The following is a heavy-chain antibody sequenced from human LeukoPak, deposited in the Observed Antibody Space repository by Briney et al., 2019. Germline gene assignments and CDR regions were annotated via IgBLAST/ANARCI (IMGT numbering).Heavy chain of an antibody. D-gene: IGHD3/OR15-3a*01. CDR3: ARQTGSGLFILP. CDR2: IYYSGNT. V-gene: IGHV4-39*01. CDR1: GDSISSSSYY. Sequence: PSETLYLTCTVSGDSISSSSYYWGWIRQPPGKGLEWIGSIYYSGNTYYNASLKSQVSISIDTSKNQFSLKLTSVTAADTAVYYCARQTGSGLFILPGGQGTLVTVSS. J-gene: IGHJ4*02.